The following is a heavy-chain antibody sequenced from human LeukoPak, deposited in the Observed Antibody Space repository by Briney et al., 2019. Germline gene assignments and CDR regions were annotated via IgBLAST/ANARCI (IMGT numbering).Heavy chain of an antibody. CDR1: GFTFSSYS. CDR2: ISSSSSTI. CDR3: ARLPVVPAAIIYYYYYYMDV. J-gene: IGHJ6*03. Sequence: GGSLRLSCAASGFTFSSYSMNWVRQAPGKGLEWVSYISSSSSTIYYADSVKGRFTISRDNANNSLYLQMNSLRAEDTAVYYCARLPVVPAAIIYYYYYYMDVWGKGTTVTVSS. V-gene: IGHV3-48*01. D-gene: IGHD2-2*01.